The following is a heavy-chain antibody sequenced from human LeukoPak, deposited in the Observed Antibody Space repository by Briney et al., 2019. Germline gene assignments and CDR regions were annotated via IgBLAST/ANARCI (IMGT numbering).Heavy chain of an antibody. J-gene: IGHJ4*02. V-gene: IGHV4-39*01. CDR3: ARHGPPMQTMFFDF. D-gene: IGHD3-10*02. CDR1: GGSISGNNYY. CDR2: IYYTGSS. Sequence: SETLSLTCTVSGGSISGNNYYWSWHRPPPGQGLEWLGNIYYTGSSYYSPYLKSRVSVSVETSKNQFSLKLTSVTAADTALYYCARHGPPMQTMFFDFWGQGALVIVSS.